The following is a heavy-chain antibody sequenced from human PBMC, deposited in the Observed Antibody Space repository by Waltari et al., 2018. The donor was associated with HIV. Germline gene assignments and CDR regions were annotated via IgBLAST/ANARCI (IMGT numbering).Heavy chain of an antibody. CDR3: ARFTGYSSSWAIDY. J-gene: IGHJ4*02. Sequence: QVQLQESGPGLVKPSPTLSLTCSVSGASISSGRYYWSWIRQPAGKGLEWIGRIYTSGSTNYNPSLKSRVIISIDTSKNQFSLRLSSVTAADTAVYYCARFTGYSSSWAIDYWGQGTLVTVSS. CDR2: IYTSGST. V-gene: IGHV4-61*02. D-gene: IGHD6-13*01. CDR1: GASISSGRYY.